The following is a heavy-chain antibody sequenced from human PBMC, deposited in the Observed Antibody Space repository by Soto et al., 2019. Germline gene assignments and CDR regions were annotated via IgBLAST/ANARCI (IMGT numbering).Heavy chain of an antibody. D-gene: IGHD3-16*01. J-gene: IGHJ5*01. CDR3: AKGGGINWFDY. CDR1: GGSISSGGYY. V-gene: IGHV4-31*03. CDR2: IYYSGST. Sequence: TLSLTCSVSGGSISSGGYYWSWIRQHPGKGLEWIGYIYYSGSTYYNPSLKSRVTISVDTSKNQFSLKLSSVTAADTALYYCAKGGGINWFDYWGQGTLVTGSS.